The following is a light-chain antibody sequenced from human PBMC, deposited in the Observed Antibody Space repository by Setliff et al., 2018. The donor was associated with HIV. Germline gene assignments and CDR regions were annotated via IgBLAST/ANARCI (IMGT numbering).Light chain of an antibody. Sequence: QSALTQPASVSGSPGQSITISCTGTGSDVGDYKYVSWYQQLPGKAPKLMLYDVSHRPSGVSNRFSGSKSGDTASLTISGLQADAEANYYCSSYSSSTSFYVFGTGTKVTVL. CDR2: DVS. CDR1: GSDVGDYKY. J-gene: IGLJ1*01. V-gene: IGLV2-14*03. CDR3: SSYSSSTSFYV.